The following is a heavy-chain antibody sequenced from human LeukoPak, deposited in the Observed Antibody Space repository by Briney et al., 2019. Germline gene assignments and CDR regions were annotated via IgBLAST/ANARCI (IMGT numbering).Heavy chain of an antibody. J-gene: IGHJ4*02. D-gene: IGHD3-9*01. Sequence: GEFLKISCKGSGYSFTSYWIGWVRQMPGKGLEWMGIIYPGDSDTRYSPSFQGQVTISADKSISTAYLQWSSLKASDTAMYYCARRWYDILTGYYNGFDYWGQGTLVTVSS. V-gene: IGHV5-51*01. CDR1: GYSFTSYW. CDR3: ARRWYDILTGYYNGFDY. CDR2: IYPGDSDT.